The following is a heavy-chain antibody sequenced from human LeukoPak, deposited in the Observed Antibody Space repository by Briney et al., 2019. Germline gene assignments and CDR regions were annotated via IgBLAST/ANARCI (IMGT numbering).Heavy chain of an antibody. V-gene: IGHV1-46*01. Sequence: ASVKVSCKASGYTFTSYYMQWVRHAPGQGLEWMGIINPSGGSTNYAQKFQGRVTMTRDTSTSTVYMELSSLRSEDTAVYYCARGGGFGIVVTGIDYWGQGTLVTVSS. CDR3: ARGGGFGIVVTGIDY. CDR2: INPSGGST. CDR1: GYTFTSYY. D-gene: IGHD3-22*01. J-gene: IGHJ4*02.